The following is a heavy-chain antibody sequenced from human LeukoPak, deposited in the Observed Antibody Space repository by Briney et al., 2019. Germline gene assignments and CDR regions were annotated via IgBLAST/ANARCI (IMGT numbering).Heavy chain of an antibody. Sequence: SETLSLTCAVYGGSFSGYYWSWIRQPPGKGLEWIGEINHSGSTNYNPSLKSRVTISVDTSKNQFSLKLSSVTAADTAVYYCARLAAAGTNGWGQGTLVTVSS. D-gene: IGHD6-13*01. V-gene: IGHV4-34*01. CDR3: ARLAAAGTNG. J-gene: IGHJ4*02. CDR1: GGSFSGYY. CDR2: INHSGST.